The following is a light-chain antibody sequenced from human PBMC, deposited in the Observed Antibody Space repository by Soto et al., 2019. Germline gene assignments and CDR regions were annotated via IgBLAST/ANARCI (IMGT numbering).Light chain of an antibody. J-gene: IGLJ1*01. Sequence: QSAPTQPASVSGSPGQSITISCTGTSSDVGGYNYVSWYQQHPGKAPKLMIYDVSNRPSGVSNRFSGSKSGNTASLTISGLQAEDEADYYCSSYTSSSTLAFGTGTKLTVL. CDR3: SSYTSSSTLA. CDR2: DVS. V-gene: IGLV2-14*01. CDR1: SSDVGGYNY.